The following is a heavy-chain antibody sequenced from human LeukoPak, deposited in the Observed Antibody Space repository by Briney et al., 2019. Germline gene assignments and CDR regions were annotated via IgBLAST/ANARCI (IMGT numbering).Heavy chain of an antibody. Sequence: GASLKISCQGSGSIFTSYWIGWVRQLPGKGLEWMGIIYPGDSDTRYSPSFQGQVTISADKSISTAYLQWSSLKASDTAMYYCARHDYYDSSGYSLIDYWGQGTLVTVSS. CDR2: IYPGDSDT. J-gene: IGHJ4*02. V-gene: IGHV5-51*01. CDR1: GSIFTSYW. D-gene: IGHD3-22*01. CDR3: ARHDYYDSSGYSLIDY.